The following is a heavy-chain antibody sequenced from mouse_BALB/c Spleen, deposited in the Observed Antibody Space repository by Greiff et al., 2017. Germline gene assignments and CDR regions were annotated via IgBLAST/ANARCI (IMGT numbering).Heavy chain of an antibody. J-gene: IGHJ3*01. CDR1: GFTFSSYT. CDR3: ARREGFAY. Sequence: DVMLVESGGGLVKPGGSLKLSCAASGFTFSSYTMSWVRQTPEKRLEWVAYISNGGGSTYYPDTVKGRFTISRDNAKNTLYLQMSSLKSEDTAMYYCARREGFAYWGQGTLVTVSA. V-gene: IGHV5-12-2*01. CDR2: ISNGGGST.